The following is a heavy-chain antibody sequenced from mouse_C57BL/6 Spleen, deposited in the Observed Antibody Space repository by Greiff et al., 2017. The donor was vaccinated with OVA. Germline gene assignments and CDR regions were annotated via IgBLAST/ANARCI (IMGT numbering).Heavy chain of an antibody. CDR1: GFSLSTSGMG. Sequence: QVTLKVSGPGILQSSQTLSLTCSFSGFSLSTSGMGVSWIRHPSGKGLEWLAHLYSDDDNRYHPFLNSRLITSKDTSRKQVVLKVTSVDIADSATNYCARGRIYYGYDGYWYLDVWGTGTTVTVSS. D-gene: IGHD2-2*01. J-gene: IGHJ1*03. CDR3: ARGRIYYGYDGYWYLDV. V-gene: IGHV8-12*01. CDR2: LYSDDDN.